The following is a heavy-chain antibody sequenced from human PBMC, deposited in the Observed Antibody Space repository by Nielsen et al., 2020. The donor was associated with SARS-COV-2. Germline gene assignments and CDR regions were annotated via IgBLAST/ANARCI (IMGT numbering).Heavy chain of an antibody. CDR1: GYTFTSYG. Sequence: ASVKVSCKASGYTFTSYGISWVRQAPGQGLEWMGWISAYNGNTNYAQKLQGRVTMTTDTSTSTAYMELRSLRSDDTAVYYCARVYGDYLPHYFDYWGQGTLVTVSS. J-gene: IGHJ4*02. CDR3: ARVYGDYLPHYFDY. CDR2: ISAYNGNT. D-gene: IGHD4-17*01. V-gene: IGHV1-18*01.